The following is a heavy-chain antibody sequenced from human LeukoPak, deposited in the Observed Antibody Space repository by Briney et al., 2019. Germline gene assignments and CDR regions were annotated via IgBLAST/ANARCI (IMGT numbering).Heavy chain of an antibody. CDR1: GFSLSTRGMR. V-gene: IGHV2-70*04. D-gene: IGHD2-15*01. CDR3: ARSPTKYRSGGSCYGAFDY. CDR2: IDWDDDK. J-gene: IGHJ4*02. Sequence: SGPTLVNPTQTLTLTCTFSGFSLSTRGMRVSWIRQPPGKALEWLSRIDWDDDKFYSTSLKTRLTISKDTSKNQVVLTMTNMDPVDTATYYCARSPTKYRSGGSCYGAFDYWGQGTLVTVSS.